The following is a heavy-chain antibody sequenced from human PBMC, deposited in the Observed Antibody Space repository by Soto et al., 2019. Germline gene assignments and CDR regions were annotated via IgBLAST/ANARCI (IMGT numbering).Heavy chain of an antibody. D-gene: IGHD4-17*01. Sequence: QVQLVESGGGGVQPGRSLRLSCAASGFTFGSYGMHWVRQAPGKGLEWVAVISYDGSNKYYADSVKGRFTISRDNSKNTLYLQMNSLRAEDTAVYYCAKDAYGDYSYGMDVWGQGTTVTVSS. V-gene: IGHV3-30*18. CDR2: ISYDGSNK. CDR3: AKDAYGDYSYGMDV. CDR1: GFTFGSYG. J-gene: IGHJ6*02.